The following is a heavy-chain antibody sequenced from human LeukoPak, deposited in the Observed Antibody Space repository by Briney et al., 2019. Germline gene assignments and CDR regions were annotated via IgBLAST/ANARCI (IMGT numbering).Heavy chain of an antibody. V-gene: IGHV3-7*01. CDR3: AREQCSGNSCYYY. J-gene: IGHJ4*02. CDR1: GFSFSSFW. Sequence: GGSLRLSCAASGFSFSSFWMSWVRQAPGKGLEWVANINQDGSEKNYVDSVKGRFTISRDGAKNLLYLQMNSLRAEDAAVYYCAREQCSGNSCYYYWGQGTLVTVPS. CDR2: INQDGSEK. D-gene: IGHD2-15*01.